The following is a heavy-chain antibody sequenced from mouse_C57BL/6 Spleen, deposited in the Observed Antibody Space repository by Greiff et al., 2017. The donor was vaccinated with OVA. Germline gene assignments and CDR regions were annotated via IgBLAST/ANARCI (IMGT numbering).Heavy chain of an antibody. CDR2: INPNNGGT. J-gene: IGHJ3*01. Sequence: EVKLMESGPELVKPGASVKIPCKASGYTFTDYNMDWVKQSHGKSLEWIGDINPNNGGTIYKQKFKGKATLTVDKSYSTAYMELRSLTSEDTVVYCGARDDYDEGAWFAYWGQGTLVTVSA. CDR1: GYTFTDYN. CDR3: ARDDYDEGAWFAY. D-gene: IGHD2-4*01. V-gene: IGHV1-18*01.